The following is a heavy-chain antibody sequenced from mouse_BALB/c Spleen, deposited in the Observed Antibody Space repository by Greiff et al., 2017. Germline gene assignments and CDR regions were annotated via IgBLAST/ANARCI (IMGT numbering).Heavy chain of an antibody. CDR2: IDPYDSET. J-gene: IGHJ3*01. CDR3: ASWGSTMITTPFAY. D-gene: IGHD2-4*01. V-gene: IGHV1-74*01. CDR1: GYTFTSYW. Sequence: QVHVKQPGAELVRPGASVKLSCKASGYTFTSYWMNWVKQRPEQGLEWIGRIDPYDSETHYNQKFKDKAILTVDKSSSTAYMQLSSLTSEDSAVYYCASWGSTMITTPFAYWGQGTLVTVSA.